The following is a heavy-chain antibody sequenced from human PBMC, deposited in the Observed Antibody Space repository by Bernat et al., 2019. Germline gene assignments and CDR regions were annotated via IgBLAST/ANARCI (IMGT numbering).Heavy chain of an antibody. CDR2: IDQDGSDK. CDR3: AREHICGYSYNWFDP. J-gene: IGHJ5*02. CDR1: GLNFSNYW. V-gene: IGHV3-7*03. D-gene: IGHD5-18*01. Sequence: EVHLAESGGGLVQPGGSLRLSCAASGLNFSNYWMSWVRQAPGKGREWVANIDQDGSDKFYVDSVKGRFIVSRDNAKNSLYLQMNSLRAEDTAFSYCAREHICGYSYNWFDPWGQGPLVTVSS.